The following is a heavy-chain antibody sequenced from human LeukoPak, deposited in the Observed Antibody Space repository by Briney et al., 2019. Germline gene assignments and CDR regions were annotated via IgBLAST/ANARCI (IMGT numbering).Heavy chain of an antibody. CDR1: GYTFTGYY. CDR2: INPNSGGT. D-gene: IGHD5-24*01. V-gene: IGHV1-2*02. Sequence: ASVKVSCKASGYTFTGYYMHWVRQAPGQGLEWMGWINPNSGGTNYAQKFQGRVTMTRDTSISTAYMELSRLRSDDTAVYYCARDQDGYNPFDYWGQGTLVTVSS. CDR3: ARDQDGYNPFDY. J-gene: IGHJ4*02.